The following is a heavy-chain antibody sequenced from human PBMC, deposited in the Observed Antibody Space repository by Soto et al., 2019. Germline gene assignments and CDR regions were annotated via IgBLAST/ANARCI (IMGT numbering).Heavy chain of an antibody. CDR2: IYYSGTT. D-gene: IGHD6-13*01. CDR3: ARRGTWSDWWFDP. Sequence: SETLSLTCTVSGGSISSGGYYWYWIRQHPGKGLEWIGYIYYSGTTYYNPSLKSRVTISVDTSKNQFSLKLSSVTAADTAVYYCARRGTWSDWWFDPWGQGTLVTVSS. CDR1: GGSISSGGYY. V-gene: IGHV4-31*03. J-gene: IGHJ5*02.